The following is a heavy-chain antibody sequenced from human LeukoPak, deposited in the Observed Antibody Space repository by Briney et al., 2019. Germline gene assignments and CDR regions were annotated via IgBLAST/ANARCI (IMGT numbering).Heavy chain of an antibody. CDR1: GFTFSSYA. V-gene: IGHV3-23*01. D-gene: IGHD3-22*01. CDR2: ISGSGGST. CDR3: AKDEQHKYYYDSSGYYGYDY. Sequence: GGSLRLSCAASGFTFSSYAMSWVRQAPGKGLEWVSAISGSGGSTCYADSVKGRFTISRDNSKNTLYLQMNSLRAEDTAVYYCAKDEQHKYYYDSSGYYGYDYWGQGTLVTVSS. J-gene: IGHJ4*02.